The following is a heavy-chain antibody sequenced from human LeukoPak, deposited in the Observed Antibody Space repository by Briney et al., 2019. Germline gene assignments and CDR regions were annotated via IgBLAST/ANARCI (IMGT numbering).Heavy chain of an antibody. V-gene: IGHV4-39*01. J-gene: IGHJ5*02. CDR1: GAPINTSNFY. D-gene: IGHD3-10*01. Sequence: SETLSLTCTVSGAPINTSNFYWGWIRQPPGKGLESIGSVSHTGSTYSNPSLNSRVTISVDTSKNQFSLKLTSVTAADTAVYFCARQGTMTRGGYWLDPWGQGSLVTVSS. CDR3: ARQGTMTRGGYWLDP. CDR2: VSHTGST.